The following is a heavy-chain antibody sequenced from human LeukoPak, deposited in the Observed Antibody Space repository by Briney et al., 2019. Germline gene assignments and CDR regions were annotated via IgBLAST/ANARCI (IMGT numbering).Heavy chain of an antibody. V-gene: IGHV3-30*19. D-gene: IGHD2-21*02. CDR2: ISYDGSNK. Sequence: PGGSLRLSCAASGFTFSSYGMHWVRQAPGKGLEWVAVISYDGSNKYYADSVKGRFTISRDNSKNTLYLQMNSLRAEDTAVYYCARDEDRPHIVVVTAILVYWGQGTLVTVSS. J-gene: IGHJ4*02. CDR1: GFTFSSYG. CDR3: ARDEDRPHIVVVTAILVY.